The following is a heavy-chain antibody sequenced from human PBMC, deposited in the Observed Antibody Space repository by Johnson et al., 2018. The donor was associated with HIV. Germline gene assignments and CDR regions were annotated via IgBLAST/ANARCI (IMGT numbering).Heavy chain of an antibody. CDR1: GFTFSSYW. Sequence: VQLVESGGGLVQPGGSLRLSCAASGFTFSSYWMSWVRQAPGKGLEWVANIKQDGSEKYYVDSVKGRFTISRDNAKNSLYLEMNNLRAGDTALYYCATADYSPAEIWGQGTMVTVSS. J-gene: IGHJ3*02. D-gene: IGHD2-15*01. V-gene: IGHV3-7*01. CDR3: ATADYSPAEI. CDR2: IKQDGSEK.